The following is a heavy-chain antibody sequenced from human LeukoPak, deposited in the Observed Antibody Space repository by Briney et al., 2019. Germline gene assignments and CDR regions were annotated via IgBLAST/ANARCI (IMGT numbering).Heavy chain of an antibody. V-gene: IGHV4-61*02. CDR3: AGGRWISGNYYNFDY. D-gene: IGHD1-14*01. Sequence: PSETLSLTCTVSSVSISSGSYYWSWLRQPAGKGLEWIVRIYTSGSTNYNPSLKSRVTISVNTSKNQFSLKLSSVTAADTAVYYCAGGRWISGNYYNFDYWSQGTLVTVSS. CDR2: IYTSGST. J-gene: IGHJ4*02. CDR1: SVSISSGSYY.